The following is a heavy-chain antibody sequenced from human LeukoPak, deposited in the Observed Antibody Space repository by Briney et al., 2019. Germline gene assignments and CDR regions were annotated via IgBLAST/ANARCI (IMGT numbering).Heavy chain of an antibody. CDR2: IYTSGST. J-gene: IGHJ4*02. V-gene: IGHV4-61*02. CDR3: ARDSNSDFWSGYYANYFDY. D-gene: IGHD3-3*01. Sequence: TLSLTCTVSGGSISSGSYFWSWIRQPAGKGLEWIGRIYTSGSTNYNPSLKSRVTISVDTSKNQFSLKLSSVTAADTAVYYCARDSNSDFWSGYYANYFDYWGQGTLVTVSS. CDR1: GGSISSGSYF.